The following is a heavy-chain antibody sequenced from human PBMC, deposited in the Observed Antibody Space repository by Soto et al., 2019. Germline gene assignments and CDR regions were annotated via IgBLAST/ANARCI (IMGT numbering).Heavy chain of an antibody. CDR1: GFNFRTYS. Sequence: EVQLVESGGGLVRPGGSLRLSCAASGFNFRTYSMNWVRQAPGKGLECVSSITTSTTYTFYADSVKGRFTISRDDAKNSPYLQMNSLRAGDTAVYYCARDQEGGMDVWGPGTTVTVSS. CDR3: ARDQEGGMDV. J-gene: IGHJ6*02. CDR2: ITTSTTYT. V-gene: IGHV3-21*01.